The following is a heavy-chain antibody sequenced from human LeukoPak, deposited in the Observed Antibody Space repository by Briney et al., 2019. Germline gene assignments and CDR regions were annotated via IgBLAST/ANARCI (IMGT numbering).Heavy chain of an antibody. CDR3: ARTPHSSGWYLT. D-gene: IGHD6-19*01. J-gene: IGHJ5*02. CDR2: IYHSGST. Sequence: SQTLSLTCAVSGGSISSGGYSWSWIRQPPGKGLEWIGYIYHSGSTYYNPSLKSRVTISVDRSKNQFSLKLSSVTAADTAVYYCARTPHSSGWYLTWGQGTLVTVSS. V-gene: IGHV4-30-2*01. CDR1: GGSISSGGYS.